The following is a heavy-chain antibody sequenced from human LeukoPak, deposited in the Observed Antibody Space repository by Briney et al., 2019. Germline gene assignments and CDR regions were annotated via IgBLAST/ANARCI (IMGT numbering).Heavy chain of an antibody. J-gene: IGHJ3*02. CDR2: INWNGGST. Sequence: TGGSLRLSCAASGFTFDDYGMSWVRQAPGKGLEWVSGINWNGGSTGYADSVEGRFTISRDNAKNSLYLQMNSLRAEDTALYHCARGEPAASAFDIWGQGTMVTVSS. V-gene: IGHV3-20*01. D-gene: IGHD2-2*01. CDR1: GFTFDDYG. CDR3: ARGEPAASAFDI.